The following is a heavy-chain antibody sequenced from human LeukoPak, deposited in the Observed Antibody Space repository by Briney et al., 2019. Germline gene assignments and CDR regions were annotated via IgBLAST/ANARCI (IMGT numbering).Heavy chain of an antibody. CDR3: ARHHWSGFDWPIWLDS. CDR2: IYPGDSET. V-gene: IGHV5-51*01. CDR1: GYDFANYN. J-gene: IGHJ5*01. Sequence: GESLKISCKGSGYDFANYNIAWVRQMPGKGLEWLGIIYPGDSETIYNPSFQGQVTISADKSITTAYLQWNSLKASDTAVYYCARHHWSGFDWPIWLDSWGQGTLVTVSS. D-gene: IGHD3-3*01.